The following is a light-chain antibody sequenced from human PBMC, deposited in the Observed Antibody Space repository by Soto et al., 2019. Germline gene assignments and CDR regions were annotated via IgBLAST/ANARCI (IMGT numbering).Light chain of an antibody. CDR2: LNSDGSH. V-gene: IGLV4-69*01. J-gene: IGLJ2*01. CDR3: QTWGTGIQV. CDR1: SGNSNYA. Sequence: QPVLTQSPSASASLGASVKLTCTLSSGNSNYAIAWHQQQPEKGPRYLMKLNSDGSHSKGDGIPDRFSGSSSGAERYLTISSLQSEDEADYYCQTWGTGIQVFGGGTKLTVL.